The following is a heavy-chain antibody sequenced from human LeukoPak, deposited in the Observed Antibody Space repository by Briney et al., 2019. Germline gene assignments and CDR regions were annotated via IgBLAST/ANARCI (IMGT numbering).Heavy chain of an antibody. Sequence: PGGSLRLSCAAPGFTFSDYWMNSVRQAPGRGLEWVANMKEDGREKNCVACGKARFTNYRDNAKNSLFLRLNSVSVEDTDVYYCARGPDYVSRSDCFEYWGQRTLVTVSS. CDR2: MKEDGREK. V-gene: IGHV3-7*03. D-gene: IGHD3-10*01. CDR3: ARGPDYVSRSDCFEY. J-gene: IGHJ4*02. CDR1: GFTFSDYW.